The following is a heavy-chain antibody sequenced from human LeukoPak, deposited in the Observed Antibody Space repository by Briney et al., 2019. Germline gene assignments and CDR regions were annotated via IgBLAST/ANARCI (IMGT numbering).Heavy chain of an antibody. CDR2: ISSNSSYI. J-gene: IGHJ6*02. V-gene: IGHV3-21*01. CDR3: ARAHPPGYCSGGSCNLYGMDV. D-gene: IGHD2-15*01. Sequence: GGSLRLSCAASGFTFSSYSMNWVRQAPGTGLEWVSSISSNSSYIYYADSVKGRFTISRDNAKNSLYLQMNTLRAEDTAVYYCARAHPPGYCSGGSCNLYGMDVWGQGTTVTVSS. CDR1: GFTFSSYS.